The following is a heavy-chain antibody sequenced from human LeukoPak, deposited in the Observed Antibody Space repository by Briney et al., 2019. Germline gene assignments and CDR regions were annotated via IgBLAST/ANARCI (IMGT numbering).Heavy chain of an antibody. CDR1: SYSISSGYY. CDR3: ARDLYSSRTNDAFVI. Sequence: PSETLSLTCTVSSYSISSGYYWGWIRQTPGKGLEWIGSIYHSGITSYNPSLKSRVTISVDTSKNQFSLKLSSVTAADTAVYYCARDLYSSRTNDAFVIWGQGTMVTVSS. D-gene: IGHD6-13*01. V-gene: IGHV4-38-2*02. CDR2: IYHSGIT. J-gene: IGHJ3*02.